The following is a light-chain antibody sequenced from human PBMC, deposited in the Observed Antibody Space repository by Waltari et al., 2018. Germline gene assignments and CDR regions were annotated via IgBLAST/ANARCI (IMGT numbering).Light chain of an antibody. V-gene: IGKV3-11*01. J-gene: IGKJ5*01. CDR3: QQGRSWPPVT. CDR2: DTF. CDR1: QSVGTS. Sequence: EIVLTQSPATLSLSPGERATLSCRASQSVGTSLAWYQQTPGLAPRPLIYDTFNRATGIPARFSGSGSGTDFTLTISSLEPEDFAVYFCQQGRSWPPVTFGQGTRLEIK.